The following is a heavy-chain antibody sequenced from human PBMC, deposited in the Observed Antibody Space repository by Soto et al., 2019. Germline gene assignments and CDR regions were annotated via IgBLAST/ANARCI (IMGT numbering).Heavy chain of an antibody. CDR2: ISSNSAYI. V-gene: IGHV3-21*01. D-gene: IGHD6-13*01. J-gene: IGHJ5*02. CDR3: TRDASRDSSARGWFDP. CDR1: GFTFRSFT. Sequence: LRLSCAASGFTFRSFTMNWVRQAPGKGLEWVSAISSNSAYIYYTDALRGRFTISRDNAKNSLHLQMNSLRAEDTAVYYCTRDASRDSSARGWFDPWGPGTLVTVSS.